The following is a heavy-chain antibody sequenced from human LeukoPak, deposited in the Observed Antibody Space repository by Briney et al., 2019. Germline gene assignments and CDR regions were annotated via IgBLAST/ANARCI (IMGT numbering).Heavy chain of an antibody. Sequence: PSETLSLTCTVSGGSISSGGYYWSWIRQHPGKGLEWIGYIYYSGSTYYNPSLKSRVTISVDTSKNQFSLKLSSVTAADTAVYYCVRKPSYCSSTSCYPFDYWGQGTLVTVSS. J-gene: IGHJ4*02. V-gene: IGHV4-31*03. CDR2: IYYSGST. CDR1: GGSISSGGYY. D-gene: IGHD2-2*01. CDR3: VRKPSYCSSTSCYPFDY.